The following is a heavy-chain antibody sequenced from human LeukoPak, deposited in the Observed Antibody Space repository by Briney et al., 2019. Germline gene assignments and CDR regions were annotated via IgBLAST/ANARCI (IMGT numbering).Heavy chain of an antibody. CDR1: GGSISSGDYY. Sequence: SETLSLTCTVSGGSISSGDYYWSWIRQRPGKGLEWIGYIYYSGSTYYNPSLKSRVTISVDTSKNQFSLKLSSVTAADTAVYYCARVWGSDCSGGSCPTAFDIWGQGTMVTVSS. CDR3: ARVWGSDCSGGSCPTAFDI. V-gene: IGHV4-30-4*01. J-gene: IGHJ3*02. CDR2: IYYSGST. D-gene: IGHD2-15*01.